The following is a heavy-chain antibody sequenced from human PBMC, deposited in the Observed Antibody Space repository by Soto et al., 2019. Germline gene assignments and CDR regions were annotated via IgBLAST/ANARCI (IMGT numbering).Heavy chain of an antibody. J-gene: IGHJ5*02. V-gene: IGHV4-39*01. CDR3: ARHRRVGDRLYWFDP. Sequence: QLQLQESGPGLVKPSETLSLTCTVSGGSISSSTHYWGWIRQPPGKGLEWIGSIYDSGSTYYNASLKSRVSISVDTSKNQFFLKVTSATAADTAMYYCARHRRVGDRLYWFDPWGQGTLVTVSS. CDR1: GGSISSSTHY. CDR2: IYDSGST. D-gene: IGHD2-2*01.